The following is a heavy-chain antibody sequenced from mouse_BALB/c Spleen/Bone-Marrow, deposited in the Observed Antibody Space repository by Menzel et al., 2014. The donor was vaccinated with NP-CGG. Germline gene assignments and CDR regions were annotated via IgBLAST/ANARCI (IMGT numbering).Heavy chain of an antibody. CDR2: IAPGSGNI. CDR3: ARSYYVSSPYAMDY. CDR1: GYTFTSYW. Sequence: DLVKPGASVKLSCKASGYTFTSYWINWVKQRPGKGLEWIGRIAPGSGNIYYNEMFKVKATLTVDASSSTAYIQLSSLSSEDSAVYFCARSYYVSSPYAMDYWGQGTSVTVSS. J-gene: IGHJ4*01. D-gene: IGHD1-1*01. V-gene: IGHV1S41*01.